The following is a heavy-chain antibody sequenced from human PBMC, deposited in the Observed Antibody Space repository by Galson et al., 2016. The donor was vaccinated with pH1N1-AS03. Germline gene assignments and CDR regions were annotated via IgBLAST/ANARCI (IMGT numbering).Heavy chain of an antibody. V-gene: IGHV1-69*06. D-gene: IGHD3-3*01. Sequence: SVKVSCKASGGTFSSYAISWVRQAPGQGLEWMGGIIAMFGTENYAQKVQGRVTITADKSTSTAYMELSSLRSEATAVYYCARDANYDFWSGHDAFDIWGQGTMVTVPS. CDR2: IIAMFGTE. CDR3: ARDANYDFWSGHDAFDI. CDR1: GGTFSSYA. J-gene: IGHJ3*02.